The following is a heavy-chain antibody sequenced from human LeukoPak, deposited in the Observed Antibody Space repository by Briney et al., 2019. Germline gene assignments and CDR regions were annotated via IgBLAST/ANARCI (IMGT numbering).Heavy chain of an antibody. J-gene: IGHJ2*01. CDR3: AKDQVYSSSWYRSPDL. V-gene: IGHV3-30-3*01. Sequence: GGSLRLSCAASGFTFSSYAMHWVRQAPGKGLEWVAVISYDGSNKYYADSVKGRFTISRDNSKNTLYLQMNSLRAEDTAVYYCAKDQVYSSSWYRSPDLWGRGTLVTVSS. CDR2: ISYDGSNK. CDR1: GFTFSSYA. D-gene: IGHD6-13*01.